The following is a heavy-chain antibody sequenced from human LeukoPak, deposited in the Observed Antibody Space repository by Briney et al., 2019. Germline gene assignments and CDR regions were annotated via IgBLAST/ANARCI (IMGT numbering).Heavy chain of an antibody. CDR3: AREIFNGFDI. J-gene: IGHJ3*02. Sequence: PGGSLRLSCAGSRFTFRSYAMHWVRQAPGKGLEWVAVISYDGSNKDYADSVKGRFTISRDNSKNTLFLQMNSLRAEDTAVYYCAREIFNGFDIWGQGTMVTVSS. V-gene: IGHV3-30-3*01. CDR1: RFTFRSYA. CDR2: ISYDGSNK.